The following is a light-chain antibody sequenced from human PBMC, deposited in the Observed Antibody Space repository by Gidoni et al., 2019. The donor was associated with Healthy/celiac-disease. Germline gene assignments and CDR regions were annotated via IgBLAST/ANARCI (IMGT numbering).Light chain of an antibody. Sequence: DIQMNQSPSSLSASVGDRVTITCRSSQSISSYLNWYQQKPGKAPTLLFYAASSLQSGVPSRFSGSGSVTDFTLTISSLQPEDFATYYCQQSYSTPPTFGQGTKVEIK. V-gene: IGKV1-39*01. CDR1: QSISSY. CDR2: AAS. J-gene: IGKJ1*01. CDR3: QQSYSTPPT.